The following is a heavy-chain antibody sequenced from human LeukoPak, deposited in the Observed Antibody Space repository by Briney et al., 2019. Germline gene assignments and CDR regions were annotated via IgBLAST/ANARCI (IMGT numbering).Heavy chain of an antibody. CDR3: ARSSISPHYYFYYMDV. V-gene: IGHV3-30*01. D-gene: IGHD2-2*01. J-gene: IGHJ6*03. CDR1: GFTFSSYA. CDR2: ISHDGNDK. Sequence: PGGSLRLSCAASGFTFSSYAMHWVRQAPGKGLEWVAFISHDGNDKYFADSVRGRFTISRDISKNTLYLQMNSLRAEDTAVYCCARSSISPHYYFYYMDVWGKGTTVTVSS.